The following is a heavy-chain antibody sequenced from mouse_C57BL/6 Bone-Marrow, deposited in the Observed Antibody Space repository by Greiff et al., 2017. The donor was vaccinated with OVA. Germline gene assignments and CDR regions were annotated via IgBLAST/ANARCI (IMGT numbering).Heavy chain of an antibody. CDR3: ARSGDY. CDR2: IYPGSGST. J-gene: IGHJ3*01. Sequence: QVHVKQPGAELVKPGASVKMSCKASGYTFTSYWITWVKQRPGQGLEWIGDIYPGSGSTNYNEKFKSKATLTVDTSSSTAYMQLSSLTSEDSAVYYCARSGDYWGQGTLVTVSA. V-gene: IGHV1-55*01. CDR1: GYTFTSYW.